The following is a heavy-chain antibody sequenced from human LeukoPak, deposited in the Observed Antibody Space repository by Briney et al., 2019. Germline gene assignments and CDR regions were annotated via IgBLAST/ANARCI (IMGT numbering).Heavy chain of an antibody. CDR1: GGTLSNYG. J-gene: IGHJ6*02. V-gene: IGHV1-69*04. D-gene: IGHD2-2*01. Sequence: SVKVSCKASGGTLSNYGISWVRQAPGQGLEWMGRIIPLLDITTYAERFQGRATITADKSTSTAYMEVSSLRSEDTAVYYCATDGPAAMGADYLYGLDVWGQGTTVTVSS. CDR3: ATDGPAAMGADYLYGLDV. CDR2: IIPLLDIT.